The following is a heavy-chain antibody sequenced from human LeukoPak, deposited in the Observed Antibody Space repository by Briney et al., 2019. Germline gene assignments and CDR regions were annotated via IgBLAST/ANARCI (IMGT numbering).Heavy chain of an antibody. CDR3: TTDRGGEYSSSWYYYYYYMDV. V-gene: IGHV3-15*01. D-gene: IGHD6-13*01. J-gene: IGHJ6*03. CDR1: GFTFSNAW. CDR2: IKSKTDGGTT. Sequence: GGSLRLSCAASGFTFSNAWMSWVRQAPGKGLEWVGRIKSKTDGGTTDYAAPVKGRFTISRDDSKNTLYLQMNSLKTEDTAVYYCTTDRGGEYSSSWYYYYYYMDVWGKGTTVTISS.